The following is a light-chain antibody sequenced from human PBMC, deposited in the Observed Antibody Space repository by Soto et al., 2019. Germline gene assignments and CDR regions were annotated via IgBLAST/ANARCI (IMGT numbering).Light chain of an antibody. CDR2: GDN. CDR3: QSSDSNLSGWGI. CDR1: SSNIGAGYD. J-gene: IGLJ2*01. Sequence: QAVVTQPPSVSGAPGQRVTISCNGSSSNIGAGYDVHWYQQLPGTAPKLLIYGDNNRPSGVPDRFSGSKSGTSASLAITGLQGEDEADYSCQSSDSNLSGWGIFGGGTKLTVL. V-gene: IGLV1-40*01.